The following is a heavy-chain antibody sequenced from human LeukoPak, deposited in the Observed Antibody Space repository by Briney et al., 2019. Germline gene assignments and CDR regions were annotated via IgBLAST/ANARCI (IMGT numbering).Heavy chain of an antibody. CDR3: AIGSLFIAY. V-gene: IGHV4-34*01. Sequence: SETLSLTCAVYGGSFSGYYWSWIRQPPGKGLEWIGEINHSGSTNYNPSLKSRVTISVDTSKNQFSLKLSSVTAADTAVYYCAIGSLFIAYWGQGTLVTVSS. CDR1: GGSFSGYY. CDR2: INHSGST. J-gene: IGHJ4*02. D-gene: IGHD3-16*02.